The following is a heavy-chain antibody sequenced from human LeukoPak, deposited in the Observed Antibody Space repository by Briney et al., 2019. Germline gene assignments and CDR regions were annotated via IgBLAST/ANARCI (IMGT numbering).Heavy chain of an antibody. J-gene: IGHJ4*02. V-gene: IGHV4-4*07. CDR2: IYTSGST. Sequence: SETLSLTCTVSGGSISSCYWSWIRQPAGKGLEWIGRIYTSGSTNYNPSLKSRVTMSVDTSKNQFSPKLSSVTAADTAVYYCARASVVRGAPDYYFDYWGQGTLVTVSS. CDR3: ARASVVRGAPDYYFDY. D-gene: IGHD3-10*01. CDR1: GGSISSCY.